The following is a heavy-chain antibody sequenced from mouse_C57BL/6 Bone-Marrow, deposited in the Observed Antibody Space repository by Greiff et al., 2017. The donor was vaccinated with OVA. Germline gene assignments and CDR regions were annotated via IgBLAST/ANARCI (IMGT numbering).Heavy chain of an antibody. Sequence: EVKLVESGPGLVKPSQSLSLTCSVTGYSITSCYYWYWIRQFPGNKLEWMGYISYDGSNNYNPSLKNRISITRDTSKNQFFLKMNSVTTEDTATYYCAREGVTEAWFAYWGQGTLVTVSA. CDR2: ISYDGSN. D-gene: IGHD2-2*01. J-gene: IGHJ3*01. CDR3: AREGVTEAWFAY. V-gene: IGHV3-6*01. CDR1: GYSITSCYY.